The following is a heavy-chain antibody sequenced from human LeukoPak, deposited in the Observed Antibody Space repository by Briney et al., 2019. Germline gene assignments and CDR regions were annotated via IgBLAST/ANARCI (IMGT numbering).Heavy chain of an antibody. J-gene: IGHJ4*02. CDR3: ARGPTDGQAFDY. CDR2: ISSSSSYI. Sequence: GGSLRLSCAASGFTFSSYSMNWVRQAPGKGLEWVSSISSSSSYIYYADSVKGRFTISRDNAKTSLYLQMDSLRAEDTAVYWCARGPTDGQAFDYWGQGTLVSVSS. V-gene: IGHV3-21*06. CDR1: GFTFSSYS. D-gene: IGHD5-24*01.